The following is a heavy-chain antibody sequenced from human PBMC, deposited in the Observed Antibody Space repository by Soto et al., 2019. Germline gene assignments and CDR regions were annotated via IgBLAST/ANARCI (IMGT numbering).Heavy chain of an antibody. Sequence: GGSLRLSCEASGFTFSDYYMSWIRQAPGKGLEWVSYISSSGSTIYYADSVKGRFTISRDNSRNSLNVQMNSLRAEDTAAYYCVKGSSGSRPYYFDYWGQGTRVTVSS. CDR1: GFTFSDYY. V-gene: IGHV3-11*01. CDR2: ISSSGSTI. CDR3: VKGSSGSRPYYFDY. D-gene: IGHD3-22*01. J-gene: IGHJ4*02.